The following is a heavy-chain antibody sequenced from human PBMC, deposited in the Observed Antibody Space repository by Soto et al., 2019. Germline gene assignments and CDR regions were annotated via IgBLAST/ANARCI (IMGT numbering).Heavy chain of an antibody. CDR3: ARVAADGPFEY. Sequence: SETLSLTCTFSVGSISSGGYYCSWIRQHPGKGLEWIGYIYYSGSTYYNPSLKSRVTISVDTSKNQFSLKLSSVTAADTAVYYCARVAADGPFEYWGQGTLVTVSS. J-gene: IGHJ4*02. CDR1: VGSISSGGYY. D-gene: IGHD6-13*01. V-gene: IGHV4-31*03. CDR2: IYYSGST.